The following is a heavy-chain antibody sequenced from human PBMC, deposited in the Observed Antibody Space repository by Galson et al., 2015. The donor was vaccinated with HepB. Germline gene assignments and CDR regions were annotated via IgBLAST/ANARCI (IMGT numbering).Heavy chain of an antibody. CDR2: ISYDGSKT. CDR1: GFSFSFHG. V-gene: IGHV3-30*18. J-gene: IGHJ4*02. D-gene: IGHD3/OR15-3a*01. CDR3: AKDEGTGAWVAAIDS. Sequence: SLRLSCAASGFSFSFHGMHWVRQAPGKGLEWVALISYDGSKTYYVDSVKGRFTITRDNAKNMLYLHMNSLRIEDTAVYYCAKDEGTGAWVAAIDSWGQGTLVTVSS.